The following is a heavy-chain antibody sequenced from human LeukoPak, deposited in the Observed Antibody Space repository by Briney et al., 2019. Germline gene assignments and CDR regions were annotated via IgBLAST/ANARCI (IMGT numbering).Heavy chain of an antibody. CDR2: IRYDGGNK. CDR1: AFTFRGYG. Sequence: GGSLRLSCETSAFTFRGYGMHWVRQAPGKGLEWVAFIRYDGGNKNYADSVKGRFTISRDNPKNTLYLQMSSLRADDTAVYYCAKEIWPTVTTPGRTYFDYWGQGTLVTVSS. CDR3: AKEIWPTVTTPGRTYFDY. V-gene: IGHV3-30*02. J-gene: IGHJ4*02. D-gene: IGHD4-17*01.